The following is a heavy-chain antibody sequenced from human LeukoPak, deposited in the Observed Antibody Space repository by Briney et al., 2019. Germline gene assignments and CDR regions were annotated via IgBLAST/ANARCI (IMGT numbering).Heavy chain of an antibody. CDR2: INPNSGVT. J-gene: IGHJ3*01. Sequence: SVKVSYKTSGYTFIAYYIHWVRQAPGQGLEWMARINPNSGVTKFAQKFQGRVTMSRDTSISTAYMELSGLTSDDTAVYYCARDRYYDTAVSNTGERVLEVWGQAT. CDR3: ARDRYYDTAVSNTGERVLEV. CDR1: GYTFIAYY. D-gene: IGHD3-22*01. V-gene: IGHV1-2*02.